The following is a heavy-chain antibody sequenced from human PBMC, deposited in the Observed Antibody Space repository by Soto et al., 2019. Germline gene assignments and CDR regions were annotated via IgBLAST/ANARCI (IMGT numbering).Heavy chain of an antibody. Sequence: PGESLKISCEGSGYSFTSYWISWVRQMPGKGLEWMGRIDPSDSYTNYSPSFQGHVTISADKSISTAYLQWSSLKASDTAMYYCARQSYDPDWFDPWGQGTLVTVSS. CDR3: ARQSYDPDWFDP. CDR1: GYSFTSYW. D-gene: IGHD5-18*01. J-gene: IGHJ5*02. V-gene: IGHV5-10-1*01. CDR2: IDPSDSYT.